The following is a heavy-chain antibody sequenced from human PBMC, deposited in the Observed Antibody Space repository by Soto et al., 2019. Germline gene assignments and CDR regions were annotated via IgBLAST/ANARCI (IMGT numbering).Heavy chain of an antibody. CDR1: GGSFSGYY. V-gene: IGHV4-34*01. CDR2: INHSGST. Sequence: PSETLSLTCAVYGGSFSGYYWSWIRQPPGKGLEWIGEINHSGSTNYNPSLKSRVTISVDTSKNQFSLKLSSVTAADTAVYYCARISPRTIAAADQRTDFDYWGQGTLVTVSS. CDR3: ARISPRTIAAADQRTDFDY. J-gene: IGHJ4*02. D-gene: IGHD6-13*01.